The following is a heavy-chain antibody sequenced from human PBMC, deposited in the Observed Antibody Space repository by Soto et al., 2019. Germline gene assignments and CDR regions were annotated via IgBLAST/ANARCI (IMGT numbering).Heavy chain of an antibody. D-gene: IGHD3-22*01. J-gene: IGHJ4*02. Sequence: GASVKVSCKASGFTFTSSAVQWVRQARGQRLEWIGWIVVGSGNTNYAQRFQERVTITRDMSTSTAYMELSSLRSEDTAVYYCAVLITYYYDSSGSIMSDYWGQGTLVTV. CDR2: IVVGSGNT. V-gene: IGHV1-58*01. CDR1: GFTFTSSA. CDR3: AVLITYYYDSSGSIMSDY.